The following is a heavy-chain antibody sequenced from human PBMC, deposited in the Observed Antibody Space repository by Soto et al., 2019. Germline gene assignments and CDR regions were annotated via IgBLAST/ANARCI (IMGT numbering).Heavy chain of an antibody. CDR2: ISSSSSTI. Sequence: EVQLVESGGGLVQPGGSLRLSCAASGFTFSSYSMNWVRQAPGKGREWVSYISSSSSTIYYADSVKGRFTISRDNAKNSLYLQMNSLRDEDTAVYYCARDWSRGRYSPRTEGDYWGQGTLVTVSS. CDR3: ARDWSRGRYSPRTEGDY. J-gene: IGHJ4*02. D-gene: IGHD1-26*01. CDR1: GFTFSSYS. V-gene: IGHV3-48*02.